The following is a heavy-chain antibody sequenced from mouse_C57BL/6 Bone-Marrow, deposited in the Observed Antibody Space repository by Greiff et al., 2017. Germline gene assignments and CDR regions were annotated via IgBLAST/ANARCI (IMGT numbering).Heavy chain of an antibody. CDR3: ARYEVHYYGSSSYYFDY. V-gene: IGHV1-76*01. D-gene: IGHD1-1*01. J-gene: IGHJ2*01. Sequence: VQLQQSGAELVRPGASVKLSCKASGYTFTDYYINWVKQRPGQGLEWIARIYPGSGNTYYNEKFKGKATLTAEKSSSTAYMQLSSLTSEDSAVYFCARYEVHYYGSSSYYFDYWGQGTTLTVSS. CDR2: IYPGSGNT. CDR1: GYTFTDYY.